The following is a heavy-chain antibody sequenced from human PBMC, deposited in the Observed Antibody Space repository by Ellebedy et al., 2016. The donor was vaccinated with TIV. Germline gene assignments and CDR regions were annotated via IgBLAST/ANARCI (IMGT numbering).Heavy chain of an antibody. CDR3: ARERIEGGVPYGMDV. Sequence: GESLKISCAASGFSFSMYDMHWVRQVSGKGLEWVSVIGTAGDTYYGGSVKGRFTVSRENAKNSFYLQMNNLRAGDTAVYYCARERIEGGVPYGMDVWGQGTTVTVSS. J-gene: IGHJ6*02. CDR2: IGTAGDT. D-gene: IGHD2/OR15-2a*01. V-gene: IGHV3-13*04. CDR1: GFSFSMYD.